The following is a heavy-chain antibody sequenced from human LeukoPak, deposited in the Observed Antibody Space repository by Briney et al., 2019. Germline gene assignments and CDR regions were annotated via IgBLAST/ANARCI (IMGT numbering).Heavy chain of an antibody. CDR2: INHSGST. D-gene: IGHD2-15*01. CDR1: SGSFGAYY. Sequence: SETLSLTCAVYSGSFGAYYWGWIRQPPGKGLEWIGEINHSGSTNYNPSLKSRVTMSVDTSKKQFSLKLSSVTAADTAVYYCARGNNGYCSGGRCYPFDYWGQGTLVTVSS. CDR3: ARGNNGYCSGGRCYPFDY. V-gene: IGHV4-34*01. J-gene: IGHJ4*02.